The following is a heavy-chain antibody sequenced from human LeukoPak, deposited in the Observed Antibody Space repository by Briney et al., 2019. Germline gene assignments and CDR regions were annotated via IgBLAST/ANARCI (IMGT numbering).Heavy chain of an antibody. V-gene: IGHV1-3*01. Sequence: ASVKVSCKASGYTFTSYAMHWVRQAPGQRLEWMGWINAGNGNTKYSQRFQGRVTITRDTSASTAYMELSSLTSEDMAVYYCAREKAATVSAFDIWGQGTMVTVSS. CDR3: AREKAATVSAFDI. D-gene: IGHD6-13*01. CDR1: GYTFTSYA. J-gene: IGHJ3*02. CDR2: INAGNGNT.